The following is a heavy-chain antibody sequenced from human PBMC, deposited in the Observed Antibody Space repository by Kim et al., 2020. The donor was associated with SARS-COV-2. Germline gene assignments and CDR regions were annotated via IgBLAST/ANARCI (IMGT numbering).Heavy chain of an antibody. CDR3: AAGRGYFDWLTLGY. J-gene: IGHJ4*02. D-gene: IGHD3-9*01. Sequence: AQKFQERVTITRDMSTSTAYMELSSLRSEDTAVYYCAAGRGYFDWLTLGYWGQGTLVTVSS. V-gene: IGHV1-58*01.